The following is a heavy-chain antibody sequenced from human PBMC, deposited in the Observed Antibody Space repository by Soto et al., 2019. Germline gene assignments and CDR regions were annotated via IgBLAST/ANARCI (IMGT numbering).Heavy chain of an antibody. Sequence: GASVKVSCKASGFTFTSSAVQWVRQARGQRLEWIGWIVVGSGNTNYAQKFQERVTITRDMSTSTAYMELSSLRSEDTAVYYCAAEAMGGATMNYYYYGMDVWGQGTTVTV. J-gene: IGHJ6*02. CDR3: AAEAMGGATMNYYYYGMDV. D-gene: IGHD1-26*01. CDR1: GFTFTSSA. V-gene: IGHV1-58*01. CDR2: IVVGSGNT.